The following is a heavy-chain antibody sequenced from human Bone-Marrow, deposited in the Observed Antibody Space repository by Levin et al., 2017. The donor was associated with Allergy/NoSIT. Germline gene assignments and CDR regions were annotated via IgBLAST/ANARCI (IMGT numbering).Heavy chain of an antibody. J-gene: IGHJ4*02. V-gene: IGHV4-38-2*02. Sequence: SETLSLTCSVSGYSVSSGYSWGCVRQAPGSGLEWLGSIYYSGDTFYNPSLQGRVTISVDPSKNQFSLKLTSVTAADTAVYYCASRATVTKDYYFDSWGQGSLVIVSS. CDR2: IYYSGDT. CDR3: ASRATVTKDYYFDS. D-gene: IGHD4-17*01. CDR1: GYSVSSGYS.